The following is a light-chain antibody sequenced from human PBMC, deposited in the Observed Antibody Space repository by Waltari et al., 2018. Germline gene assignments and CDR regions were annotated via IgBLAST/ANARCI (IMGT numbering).Light chain of an antibody. V-gene: IGKV1-5*03. J-gene: IGKJ2*01. CDR2: TAS. Sequence: DIQMTQSPSTLSASLGDRVTLTCRASESISTWLAWYQQRPGKAPKLLIYTASILQDGVPSRFSGSGSGTDFTLTITNLQPDDFATYYCQQYDTYPHSFGQVTEVAIK. CDR1: ESISTW. CDR3: QQYDTYPHS.